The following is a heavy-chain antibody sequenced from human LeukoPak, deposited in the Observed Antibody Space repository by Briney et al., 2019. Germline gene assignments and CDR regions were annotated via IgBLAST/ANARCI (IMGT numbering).Heavy chain of an antibody. D-gene: IGHD6-19*01. CDR3: AKATVARPNGGDY. V-gene: IGHV3-23*01. CDR1: GFTFSSYP. CDR2: ISGSGDST. J-gene: IGHJ4*02. Sequence: GGSLRLSCAASGFTFSSYPMSWVRQAPGKGLEWVSAISGSGDSTYYADSVKGRFTVSRDGSKNTLYLQMNSLRAEDTAVYYCAKATVARPNGGDYWGQGTLVTVSS.